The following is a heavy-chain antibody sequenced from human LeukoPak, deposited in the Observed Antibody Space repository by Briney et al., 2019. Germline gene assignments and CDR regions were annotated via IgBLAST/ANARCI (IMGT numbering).Heavy chain of an antibody. CDR2: IYYSGST. CDR1: GGSISSYY. CDR3: ARLVSTTAYYFDY. J-gene: IGHJ4*02. V-gene: IGHV4-59*01. Sequence: PSETLSLTCTVSGGSISSYYWSWIRQPAGKGLEWIGYIYYSGSTNYTPSLKSRVTISVDTSKNQFSLKLSSVTAADTAVYYCARLVSTTAYYFDYWGQGTLVTVSS. D-gene: IGHD4-17*01.